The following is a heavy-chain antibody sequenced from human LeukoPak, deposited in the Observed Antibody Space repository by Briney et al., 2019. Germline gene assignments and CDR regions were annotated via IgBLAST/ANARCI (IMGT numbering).Heavy chain of an antibody. Sequence: PSETLSLTCTVSGGSISSYYWSWIRQPPGKGLEWIGYIYYSGSTNYNPSLKSRVTISVDTSRNQFSLKLNSVTAADTAVYYCARGYAYYDSSGYQYYFDYWGQGTLVTVSS. CDR1: GGSISSYY. J-gene: IGHJ4*02. V-gene: IGHV4-59*01. CDR3: ARGYAYYDSSGYQYYFDY. D-gene: IGHD3-22*01. CDR2: IYYSGST.